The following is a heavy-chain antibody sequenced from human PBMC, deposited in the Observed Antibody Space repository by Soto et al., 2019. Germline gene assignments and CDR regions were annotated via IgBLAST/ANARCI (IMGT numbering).Heavy chain of an antibody. CDR1: GYTFTSYD. Sequence: QVQLVQSGAEVKKPGASVKVSCKASGYTFTSYDINWVRQATGQGLEWMGWMNPNSGNTGYAQKFQGRVTMTRNTSISTAYMELSSLRSDDTAVYYCARGVRSSGYDAFDIWGQGTMVTVSS. CDR3: ARGVRSSGYDAFDI. CDR2: MNPNSGNT. D-gene: IGHD3-22*01. J-gene: IGHJ3*02. V-gene: IGHV1-8*01.